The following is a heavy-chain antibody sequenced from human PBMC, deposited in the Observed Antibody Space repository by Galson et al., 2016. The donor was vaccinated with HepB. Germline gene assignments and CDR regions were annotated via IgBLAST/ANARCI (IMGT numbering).Heavy chain of an antibody. Sequence: SLRISCAASGFTFRYFSIHWVRQAPGKGLEWVTLIPDDGSSTYSADSVQGRFTISRDNSKNTVNLQMNNLRTEDTAVYYCARGGTGRLAYYYYGMDVWGPGTTVTVSS. CDR1: GFTFRYFS. CDR3: ARGGTGRLAYYYYGMDV. J-gene: IGHJ6*02. V-gene: IGHV3-30*04. D-gene: IGHD1-1*01. CDR2: IPDDGSST.